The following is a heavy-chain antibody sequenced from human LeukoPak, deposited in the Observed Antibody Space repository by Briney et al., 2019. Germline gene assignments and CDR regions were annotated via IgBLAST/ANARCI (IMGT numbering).Heavy chain of an antibody. J-gene: IGHJ4*02. D-gene: IGHD4-17*01. CDR2: IYHSGNT. V-gene: IGHV4-38-2*02. CDR3: ARAGYGDSDFDY. Sequence: PSETLSLTCTVSGYSISTSYYWGWIRRPPGKGLEWIGSIYHSGNTYYNPSLKSRVTISGDRSKNQLSMKVNTVTAADTAVYYCARAGYGDSDFDYWGQGTLVTVSS. CDR1: GYSISTSYY.